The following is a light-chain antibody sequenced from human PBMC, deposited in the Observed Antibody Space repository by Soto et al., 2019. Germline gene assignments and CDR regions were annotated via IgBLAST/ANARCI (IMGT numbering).Light chain of an antibody. CDR3: CSYAGSSTYVV. J-gene: IGLJ2*01. CDR1: SSDVGSYNL. V-gene: IGLV2-23*01. CDR2: EGS. Sequence: QSALTQPASVSGSPGQSITISCTGTSSDVGSYNLVSWYQQHPGKAPKLMIYEGSKRPLGVSNRFSGSKSGNTAALTITGFQAEDEADYYCCSYAGSSTYVVFGGGTKLTVL.